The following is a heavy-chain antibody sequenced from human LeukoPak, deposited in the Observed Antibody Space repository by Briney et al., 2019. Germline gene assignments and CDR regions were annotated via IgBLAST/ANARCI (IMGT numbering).Heavy chain of an antibody. Sequence: GASVKVSCKASGYTFTSYYMHWVRQAPGQGLEWMGIINPSGGSTSYAQKFQGRVTMTRDTSTSTVYMELSSLRSEDTAVYYCARRKWELLQVDAFDIWGQGTMVTVSS. CDR1: GYTFTSYY. V-gene: IGHV1-46*01. D-gene: IGHD1-26*01. CDR2: INPSGGST. J-gene: IGHJ3*02. CDR3: ARRKWELLQVDAFDI.